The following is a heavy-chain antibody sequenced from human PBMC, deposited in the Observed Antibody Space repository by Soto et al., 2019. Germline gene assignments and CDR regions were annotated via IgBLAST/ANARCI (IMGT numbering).Heavy chain of an antibody. V-gene: IGHV3-74*01. J-gene: IGHJ4*02. CDR3: ARSGSIDY. CDR2: LQSNGSSP. Sequence: GGSLSLSCAASGCTFNHYWMHWVRHPPGKGKEWVSRLQSNGSSPDYADSVKGRFTISRDNAKNTVYLQMNSLRPEDTAVYYYARSGSIDYWGRGTLVTVSS. CDR1: GCTFNHYW.